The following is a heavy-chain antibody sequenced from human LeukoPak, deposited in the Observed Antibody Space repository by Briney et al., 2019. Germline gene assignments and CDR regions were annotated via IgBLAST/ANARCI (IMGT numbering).Heavy chain of an antibody. J-gene: IGHJ2*01. V-gene: IGHV1-24*01. CDR1: GYTLTELS. CDR3: ARDPSSDRWYFDL. CDR2: FDPEDGET. Sequence: GASVKVSCKVSGYTLTELSMHWVRQAPGKGLEWMGGFDPEDGETIYAQKFQGRVTMTRDMSTSTVYMELSSLRSEDTAVYYCARDPSSDRWYFDLWGRGTLVTVSS.